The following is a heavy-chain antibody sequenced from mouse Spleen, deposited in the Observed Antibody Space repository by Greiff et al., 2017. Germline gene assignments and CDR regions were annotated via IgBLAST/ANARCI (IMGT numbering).Heavy chain of an antibody. CDR2: IWSDGST. J-gene: IGHJ1*01. CDR1: GFSLTNYA. CDR3: ARKGDDYDGYWYFDV. Sequence: QVQLKESGPGLVAPSQSLSITCTVSGFSLTNYAVHWVRQSPGKGLEWLGVIWSDGSTDYNAAFISRLSISKDNSKSQVFFKMNSLQADDTAIYYCARKGDDYDGYWYFDVWGAGTTVTVSS. D-gene: IGHD2-4*01. V-gene: IGHV2-4-1*01.